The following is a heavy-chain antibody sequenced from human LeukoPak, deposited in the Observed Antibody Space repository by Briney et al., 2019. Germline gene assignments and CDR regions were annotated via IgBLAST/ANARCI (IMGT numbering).Heavy chain of an antibody. CDR1: GGSISSYY. CDR3: AKGGHFDWLLSPPGY. Sequence: SETLSLTCTVSGGSISSYYWSWIRQPAGKGLEWIGRIYTSGSTNYNPSLKSRVTISVDTSKNQFSLKLSSVTAADTAVYYCAKGGHFDWLLSPPGYWGQGTLVTVSS. J-gene: IGHJ4*02. V-gene: IGHV4-4*07. D-gene: IGHD3-9*01. CDR2: IYTSGST.